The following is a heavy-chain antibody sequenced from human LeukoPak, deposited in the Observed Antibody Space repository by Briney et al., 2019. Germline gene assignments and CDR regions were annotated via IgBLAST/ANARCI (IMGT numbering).Heavy chain of an antibody. CDR1: GFTFDDYA. Sequence: GGSLRLSCAASGFTFDDYAVHWVRQAPGKGLEWVSGTSWNSGSIGYADSVKGRFTISRDNAKNSLYLQMNSLRAEDTALYYCAKDTIYYYGMEVWGQGTTVTVSS. V-gene: IGHV3-9*01. CDR3: AKDTIYYYGMEV. CDR2: TSWNSGSI. J-gene: IGHJ6*02.